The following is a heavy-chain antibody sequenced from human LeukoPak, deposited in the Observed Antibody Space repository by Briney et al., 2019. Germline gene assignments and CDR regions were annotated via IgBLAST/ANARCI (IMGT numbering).Heavy chain of an antibody. CDR2: IIPIFGTA. CDR3: ASGPPPHDFEVLTDFDY. D-gene: IGHD3-3*01. J-gene: IGHJ4*02. CDR1: GGTFSSYA. V-gene: IGHV1-69*05. Sequence: SVKVSCKASGGTFSSYAISWVRQAPGQGLEWMGGIIPIFGTANYAQKFQGRVTITRNTSISTAYMELSSLRSEDMAVYYCASGPPPHDFEVLTDFDYWGQGTVVTVFS.